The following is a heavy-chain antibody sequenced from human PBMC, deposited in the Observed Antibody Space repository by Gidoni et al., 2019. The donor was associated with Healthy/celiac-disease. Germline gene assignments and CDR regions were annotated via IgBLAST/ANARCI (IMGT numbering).Heavy chain of an antibody. J-gene: IGHJ4*02. D-gene: IGHD5-18*01. CDR3: ARDRGYSYGYSFDY. CDR1: GGSISSSSYY. CDR2: IYYSGST. V-gene: IGHV4-39*01. Sequence: QLQLQESGPGLVTPSETLSLTCTVSGGSISSSSYYWGWIRQPPGRGLEWIGSIYYSGSTYYNPSLKSRVTISVDTSKNQFSLKLSSVTAADTAVYYCARDRGYSYGYSFDYWGQGTLVTVSS.